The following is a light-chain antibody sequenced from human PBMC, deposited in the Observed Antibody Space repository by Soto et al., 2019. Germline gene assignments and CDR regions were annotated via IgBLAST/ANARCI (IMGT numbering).Light chain of an antibody. CDR1: QTIGSW. Sequence: DLQMTQYPSTLSASVGDRVTVACRASQTIGSWLAWYQQKPGRAPKLLIFDASSLESGVPSRFSCNGSGTEFTLTISGLQPDDFATYYCQQYYSYPRTVGQGTKVDIK. CDR3: QQYYSYPRT. J-gene: IGKJ1*01. V-gene: IGKV1-5*01. CDR2: DAS.